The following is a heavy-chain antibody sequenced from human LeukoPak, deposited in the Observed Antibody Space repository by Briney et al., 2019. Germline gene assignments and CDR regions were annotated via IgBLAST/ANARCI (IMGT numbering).Heavy chain of an antibody. CDR2: ISSSSDYI. Sequence: GGSLRLSCAASGSTFSSYNMNWVRQAPGKGLEWVSSISSSSDYIYYADSVKGRFTISRDNAKNSLFLQMNSLRAEDTAVYYCARDNNWNSFDYWGQGTLVTVSS. CDR3: ARDNNWNSFDY. D-gene: IGHD1-20*01. J-gene: IGHJ4*02. V-gene: IGHV3-21*01. CDR1: GSTFSSYN.